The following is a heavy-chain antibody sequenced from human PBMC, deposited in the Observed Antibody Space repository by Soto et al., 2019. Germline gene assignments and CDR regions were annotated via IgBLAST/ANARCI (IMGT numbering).Heavy chain of an antibody. J-gene: IGHJ4*02. Sequence: PSETLSLTCTVSGASINSTSYYLGWIRHPPGKGLEWVGSVYFSCNTYYNPSLQSRLTISVDTSKNQFSLRLSSVTAADSAVYFCARQIRYTYGYFPRYIDYWGQGARVTVSS. V-gene: IGHV4-39*01. CDR3: ARQIRYTYGYFPRYIDY. CDR1: GASINSTSYY. D-gene: IGHD5-18*01. CDR2: VYFSCNT.